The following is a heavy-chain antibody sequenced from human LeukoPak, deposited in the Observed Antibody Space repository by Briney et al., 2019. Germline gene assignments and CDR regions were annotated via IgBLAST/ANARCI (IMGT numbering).Heavy chain of an antibody. CDR2: IMPVLDTG. CDR3: AARDNGNDLLSYHAMDV. Sequence: SVKVSCKASGYTFTSYAMHWVRQAPGQRLEWMGGIMPVLDTGSYAQGLQGRVTITADRSTSTAYMELRSLRPEDTALYYCAARDNGNDLLSYHAMDVWGNGTTVTASS. D-gene: IGHD1-1*01. V-gene: IGHV1-69*06. CDR1: GYTFTSYA. J-gene: IGHJ6*04.